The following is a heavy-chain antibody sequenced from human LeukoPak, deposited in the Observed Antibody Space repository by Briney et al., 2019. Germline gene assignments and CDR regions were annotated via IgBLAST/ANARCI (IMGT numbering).Heavy chain of an antibody. CDR3: ARETVGTTH. CDR2: ISWNSGSI. CDR1: GFTFSSYA. Sequence: GGSLRLSCAASGFTFSSYAMSWVRQAPGRGLEWVSGISWNSGSIGYADSVKGRFTISRDNAKNSLYLQMNSLRVEDTALYYCARETVGTTHWGQGTLVTVSS. D-gene: IGHD1-26*01. J-gene: IGHJ4*02. V-gene: IGHV3-20*04.